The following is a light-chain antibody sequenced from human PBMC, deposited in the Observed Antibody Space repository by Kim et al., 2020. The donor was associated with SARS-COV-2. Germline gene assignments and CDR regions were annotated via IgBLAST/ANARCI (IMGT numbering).Light chain of an antibody. Sequence: SSELTQDPAVSVALGQTVRITCQGDSLRSYYASWYQQKPGQAPVLVIYGKNNRPSGIPDRFSGSSSGNTASLTITGAQAEDEADYYCNSRDSSGNHQVFGGGTLLTVL. CDR1: SLRSYY. J-gene: IGLJ3*02. CDR3: NSRDSSGNHQV. CDR2: GKN. V-gene: IGLV3-19*01.